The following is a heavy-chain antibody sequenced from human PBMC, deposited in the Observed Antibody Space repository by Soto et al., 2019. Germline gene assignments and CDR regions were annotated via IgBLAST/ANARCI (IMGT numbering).Heavy chain of an antibody. Sequence: SVKVSCNASGYTFISFGISWVRQAPGQVRECMVWISAYNGNTNXXXKVQGRVXXTTDTSTITAXMELRSLRSDDTAVYYCARVLRGPSRAFDIXX. V-gene: IGHV1-18*01. J-gene: IGHJ3*02. CDR1: GYTFISFG. CDR2: ISAYNGNT. CDR3: ARVLRGPSRAFDI.